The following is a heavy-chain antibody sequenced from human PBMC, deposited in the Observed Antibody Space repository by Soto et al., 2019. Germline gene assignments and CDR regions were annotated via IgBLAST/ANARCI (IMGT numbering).Heavy chain of an antibody. J-gene: IGHJ4*02. CDR2: ITSNGRAM. Sequence: PGGSLRLSCAASGFTFSDYYMSWIRQAPGKWLEWISYITSNGRAMSYADSVKGRFTISRDNAANSLYLQMNSLRVEDTAFYYCAREVSGSYSTFDSWGQGXLVTVYS. CDR3: AREVSGSYSTFDS. V-gene: IGHV3-11*01. CDR1: GFTFSDYY. D-gene: IGHD6-19*01.